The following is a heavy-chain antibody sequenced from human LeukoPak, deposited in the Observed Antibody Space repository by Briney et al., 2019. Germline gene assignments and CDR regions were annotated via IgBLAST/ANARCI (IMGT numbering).Heavy chain of an antibody. CDR1: GGSINNYN. D-gene: IGHD2-15*01. CDR2: IYTRGST. V-gene: IGHV4-4*07. CDR3: ARGRYCSADICSGGDAFDI. J-gene: IGHJ3*02. Sequence: SETLSLTCTVSGGSINNYNWSWIRQPAGKGLEWIGRIYTRGSTNYNPSLKSRVTMSVDTSKNQFSLKLSSVTAADTAVYYCARGRYCSADICSGGDAFDIWGQGTMVSVSS.